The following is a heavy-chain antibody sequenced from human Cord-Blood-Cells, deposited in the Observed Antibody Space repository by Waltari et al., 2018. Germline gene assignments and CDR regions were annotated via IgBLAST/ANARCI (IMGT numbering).Heavy chain of an antibody. CDR1: GYTFTSYP. CDR2: INTGNGNT. CDR3: ARDARQLVPRSFDY. Sequence: QVQLVQYGAAVKKPGASVKVSCNASGYTFTSYPMHWVGQGPGQRPEWMGWINTGNGNTKYSQKFQGRVTITRDTSASTAYMELSSLRSEDTAVYYCARDARQLVPRSFDYWGQGTLVTVSS. J-gene: IGHJ4*02. V-gene: IGHV1-3*04. D-gene: IGHD6-6*01.